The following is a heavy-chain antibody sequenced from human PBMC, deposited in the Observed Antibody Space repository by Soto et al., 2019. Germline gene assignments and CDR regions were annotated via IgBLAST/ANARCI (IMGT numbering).Heavy chain of an antibody. CDR1: GFAVSSYS. D-gene: IGHD2-21*01. CDR3: TRGRSMIANDDFEY. Sequence: QVQLVESGGGVVQPGTSLRLSCAASGFAVSSYSMHWVRQAPGKGLEWVAAMSFDGNRKYFADSVKGRFKISRDTSKNTWSLEMESLGVEDSALYHCTRGRSMIANDDFEYWGQGTQVTGSS. J-gene: IGHJ4*02. V-gene: IGHV3-30-3*01. CDR2: MSFDGNRK.